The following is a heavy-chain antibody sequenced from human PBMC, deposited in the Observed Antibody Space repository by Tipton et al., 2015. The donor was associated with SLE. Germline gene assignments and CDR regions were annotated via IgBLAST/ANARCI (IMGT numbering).Heavy chain of an antibody. J-gene: IGHJ6*02. CDR2: IYSSGTT. V-gene: IGHV4-4*07. CDR3: ARGGCSGRSCYPYYYGMDV. CDR1: GGSISSYY. D-gene: IGHD2-15*01. Sequence: TLSLTCTVSGGSISSYYWSWIRQPAGKGLEWIGRIYSSGTTHYYPSLKSRVPMSVDTPQNQFSLKLTSVTAADMAVYYCARGGCSGRSCYPYYYGMDVWGPGTTVTVSS.